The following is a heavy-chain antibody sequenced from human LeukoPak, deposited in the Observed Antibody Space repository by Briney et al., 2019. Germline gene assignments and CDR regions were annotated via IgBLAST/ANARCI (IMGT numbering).Heavy chain of an antibody. V-gene: IGHV4-59*11. Sequence: SETLSLTCTLSGVSLRSHYWSWIRQPPGKALEWLGHIYYSGSTTYSPSLKSRLTISVDTSRNQFSLSLISVTAADTAVYYCARGGQLAVPDPFDSWGQGTLVTVSS. CDR3: ARGGQLAVPDPFDS. J-gene: IGHJ4*02. D-gene: IGHD6-19*01. CDR1: GVSLRSHY. CDR2: IYYSGST.